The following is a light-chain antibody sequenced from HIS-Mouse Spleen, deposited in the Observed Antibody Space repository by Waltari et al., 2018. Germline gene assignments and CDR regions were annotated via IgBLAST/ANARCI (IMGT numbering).Light chain of an antibody. CDR1: QSVSSSY. Sequence: EIVLTQSSGTLSLSPGERATLSCRASQSVSSSYLAWYQQKPGQAPRLLIYDASNRVTGIPARFSGSGSGTDFTLTISSLEPEDFAVYYCQQRSNWPPYTFGQGTKLEIK. CDR3: QQRSNWPPYT. V-gene: IGKV3-11*01. J-gene: IGKJ2*01. CDR2: DAS.